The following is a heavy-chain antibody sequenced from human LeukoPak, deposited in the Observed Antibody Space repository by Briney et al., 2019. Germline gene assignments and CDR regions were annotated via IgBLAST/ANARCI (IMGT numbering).Heavy chain of an antibody. D-gene: IGHD3-22*01. Sequence: GGSLRLSCAASGFTFSSYAMSWVRQAPGKGLEWVSAISGSGGSTYYADSVKGRFTISRDNSKNTLYLQMNSLRAEDTAVYYCAKVYYYDSSAVPPFGAFDIWGQGTMVTVSS. V-gene: IGHV3-23*01. CDR2: ISGSGGST. CDR3: AKVYYYDSSAVPPFGAFDI. J-gene: IGHJ3*02. CDR1: GFTFSSYA.